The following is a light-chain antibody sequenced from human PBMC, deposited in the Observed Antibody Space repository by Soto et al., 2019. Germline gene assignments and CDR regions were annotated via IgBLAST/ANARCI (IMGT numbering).Light chain of an antibody. CDR1: QSVRSN. Sequence: TPDKGTLSAAPGERATLSRRASQSVRSNLAWYQQKPGQAPRLLMYGASSRATGIPERFSGSGSGTDFTLTISRLEPEDFAVYYCQQYGSSPRTFGQGTKV. J-gene: IGKJ1*01. CDR2: GAS. V-gene: IGKV3-20*01. CDR3: QQYGSSPRT.